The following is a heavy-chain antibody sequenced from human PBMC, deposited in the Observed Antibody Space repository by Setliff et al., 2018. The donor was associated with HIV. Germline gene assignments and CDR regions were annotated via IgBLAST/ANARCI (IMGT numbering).Heavy chain of an antibody. V-gene: IGHV5-10-1*01. CDR2: IDPDDSYT. CDR3: ARHFGYNPGWFDA. Sequence: GESLKISCKGSGFSFTSYWISWVRQMPGKGLEWMGRIDPDDSYTHYSPSFQGHITISIDKSISSASLHGSSLRTSDTAIYYCARHFGYNPGWFDAWGQGTLVTVSS. CDR1: GFSFTSYW. D-gene: IGHD3-10*01. J-gene: IGHJ5*02.